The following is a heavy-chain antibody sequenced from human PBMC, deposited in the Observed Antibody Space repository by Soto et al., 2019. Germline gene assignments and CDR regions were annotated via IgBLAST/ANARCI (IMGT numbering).Heavy chain of an antibody. Sequence: SVKVSCKASGGTLSIYAISWVRQAPGQGLEWMGGIIPIFGTANYAQKFQGRVTITADESTSTAYMELSSLRSEDTAVYYCARGDYYDSSGYYRAAPNFDYWGQGTLVTVSS. CDR2: IIPIFGTA. D-gene: IGHD3-22*01. CDR3: ARGDYYDSSGYYRAAPNFDY. CDR1: GGTLSIYA. V-gene: IGHV1-69*13. J-gene: IGHJ4*02.